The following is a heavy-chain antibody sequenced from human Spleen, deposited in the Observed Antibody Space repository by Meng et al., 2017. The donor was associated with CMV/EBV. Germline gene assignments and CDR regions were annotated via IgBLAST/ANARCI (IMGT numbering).Heavy chain of an antibody. Sequence: GESLKISCAASGFTFRSYDMHWVRQATGKGLEWVSVIGTAGGTLYSGSVKGRFTISRENDKNSLHLQMNNLRAGDTAVYFCARGRQGYCSGTSLISCGLDVWGQGTTVTVSS. CDR1: GFTFRSYD. D-gene: IGHD2-2*01. CDR2: IGTAGGT. V-gene: IGHV3-13*01. J-gene: IGHJ6*02. CDR3: ARGRQGYCSGTSLISCGLDV.